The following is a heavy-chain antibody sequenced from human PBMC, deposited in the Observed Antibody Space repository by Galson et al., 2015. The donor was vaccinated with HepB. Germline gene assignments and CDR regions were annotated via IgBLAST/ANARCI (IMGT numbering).Heavy chain of an antibody. CDR1: GFTFSRYW. J-gene: IGHJ4*02. D-gene: IGHD1-26*01. Sequence: SLRLSCAASGFTFSRYWMSWVRQAPGKGLEWVANIKQDGSEKYYVDSVKGRFTIPRDNAKNSLYLQMNSLRAEDTAVYYCARVSANPRSGSYYSDYWGQGTLVTVSS. CDR2: IKQDGSEK. CDR3: ARVSANPRSGSYYSDY. V-gene: IGHV3-7*03.